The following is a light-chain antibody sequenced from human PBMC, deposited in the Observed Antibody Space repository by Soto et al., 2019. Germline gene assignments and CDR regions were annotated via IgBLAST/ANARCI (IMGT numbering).Light chain of an antibody. V-gene: IGLV2-14*03. J-gene: IGLJ2*01. CDR3: SSDSRTTTLVV. CDR2: DII. CDR1: SSDIGAFTS. Sequence: QSVLTQPASVSGSPGQSITISCTGTSSDIGAFTSVSWYQHHPGKAPKLIIYDIIHRPSGVSDRFSGSKSVNTASLTVSGLQPEDEANYDCSSDSRTTTLVVFGGGTKLTVL.